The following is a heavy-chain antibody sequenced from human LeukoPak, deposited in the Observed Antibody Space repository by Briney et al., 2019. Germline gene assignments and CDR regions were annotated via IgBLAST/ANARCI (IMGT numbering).Heavy chain of an antibody. CDR3: TRVGYIDEGIDY. J-gene: IGHJ4*02. D-gene: IGHD5-24*01. Sequence: GGSLRLSCIASGFPFSSYWMTWVRQAPGKGLEWVANIKQDGSRKSYVDSVKGRFTISRDNAKNSLYLQMNSLRAEDTAIYYCTRVGYIDEGIDYWGQGTLVTVSS. V-gene: IGHV3-7*04. CDR2: IKQDGSRK. CDR1: GFPFSSYW.